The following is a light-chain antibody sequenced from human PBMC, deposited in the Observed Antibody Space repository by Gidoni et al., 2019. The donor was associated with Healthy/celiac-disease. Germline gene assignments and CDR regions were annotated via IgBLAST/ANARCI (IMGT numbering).Light chain of an antibody. Sequence: GTLSLSPGERATLSCRASQSVSSSYLAWYQQKPGQAPRLLIYGASSRATGIPDRFSGSGSGTDFTLTISRLEPEDFAVYYCQQYGSSLLTFGGGTKVEIK. CDR2: GAS. CDR1: QSVSSSY. V-gene: IGKV3-20*01. CDR3: QQYGSSLLT. J-gene: IGKJ4*01.